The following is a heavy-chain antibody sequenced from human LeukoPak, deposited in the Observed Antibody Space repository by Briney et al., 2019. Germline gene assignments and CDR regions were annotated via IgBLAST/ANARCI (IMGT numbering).Heavy chain of an antibody. J-gene: IGHJ3*02. V-gene: IGHV4-61*02. Sequence: SQTLSLTCTVSGGSISSGNYYWSWIRQPAGKGLEWIGRIYTSGSTNYNPSLKSRVTISVDTSKNQFSLKLSSVTAADTAVYYCARGSGLWRGDAFDIWGQGTMVTVSS. CDR2: IYTSGST. D-gene: IGHD3-16*01. CDR1: GGSISSGNYY. CDR3: ARGSGLWRGDAFDI.